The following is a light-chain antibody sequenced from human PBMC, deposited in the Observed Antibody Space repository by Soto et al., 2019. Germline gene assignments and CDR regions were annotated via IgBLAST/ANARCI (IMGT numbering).Light chain of an antibody. V-gene: IGKV3D-11*01. J-gene: IGKJ5*01. CDR2: DSN. CDR1: QGIGST. CDR3: QQRDSLLIT. Sequence: EIVWTQSPATLSVSPGERVALSCRASQGIGSTLAWYRQQPGQAPGLLIYDSNIRATGVPARFSGTRSGTEFTLTINSLEPDDFAGYYCQQRDSLLITFGQGTRLEI.